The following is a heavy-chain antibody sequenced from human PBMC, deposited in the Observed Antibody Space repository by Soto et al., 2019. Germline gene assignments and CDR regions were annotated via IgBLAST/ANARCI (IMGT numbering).Heavy chain of an antibody. V-gene: IGHV1-3*05. J-gene: IGHJ4*02. Sequence: QVQLVQSGAEEKKPGASVKVSCKASGYTFTSYAMHWVRQAPGQRLEWMGWINAGNGNTKYSQKFQGRVTITRDTSASTAYMELSSLRSEDTAVYYCARDLPQLAARFDYWGQGTLVTVSS. CDR2: INAGNGNT. CDR3: ARDLPQLAARFDY. D-gene: IGHD6-6*01. CDR1: GYTFTSYA.